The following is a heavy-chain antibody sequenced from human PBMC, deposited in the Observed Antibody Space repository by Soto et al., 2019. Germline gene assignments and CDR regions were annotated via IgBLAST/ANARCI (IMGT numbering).Heavy chain of an antibody. CDR2: IYPGDSDT. D-gene: IGHD1-1*01. V-gene: IGHV5-51*01. CDR1: GYSFTTYW. CDR3: ASPSTSEPKDC. Sequence: GESLKISCKGSGYSFTTYWIAWVRQVPGKGLEWVGVIYPGDSDTRYSPSFEGHVTISVDKSVSTAFLQWNSLKASDNAMYYCASPSTSEPKDCWGPGTLVTVSS. J-gene: IGHJ4*01.